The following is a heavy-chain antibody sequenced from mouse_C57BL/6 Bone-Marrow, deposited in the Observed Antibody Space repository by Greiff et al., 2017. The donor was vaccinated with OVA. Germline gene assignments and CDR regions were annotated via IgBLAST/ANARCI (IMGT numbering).Heavy chain of an antibody. Sequence: VQLQQPGAELVKPGASVKLSCKASGYTFTSYWMQWVKQRPGQGLEWIGEIDPSDSYTNYNQKFKGKATLTVDTSSSTAYMQLSSLTSEDSAVYYCARELREYFDYWGQGTTLTVSS. CDR2: IDPSDSYT. CDR3: ARELREYFDY. V-gene: IGHV1-50*01. D-gene: IGHD1-1*01. J-gene: IGHJ2*01. CDR1: GYTFTSYW.